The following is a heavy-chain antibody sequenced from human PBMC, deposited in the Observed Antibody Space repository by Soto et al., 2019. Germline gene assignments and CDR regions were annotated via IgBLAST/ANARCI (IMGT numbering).Heavy chain of an antibody. V-gene: IGHV1-69*02. CDR1: GDTFNFYT. CDR3: ASNYGSGSTHFDY. CDR2: IIPMLGMS. Sequence: QVQLVQSGAEVKKPGSSVRVSCTASGDTFNFYTISWVRQVPGHGPEWLGMIIPMLGMSNYAQKFQGRVPIMADKSTSTVYMNLSGLTSEDTAVYYCASNYGSGSTHFDYWGQGTLVTVSS. J-gene: IGHJ4*02. D-gene: IGHD3-10*01.